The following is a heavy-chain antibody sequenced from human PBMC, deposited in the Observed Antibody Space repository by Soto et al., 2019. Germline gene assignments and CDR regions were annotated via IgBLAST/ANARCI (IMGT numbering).Heavy chain of an antibody. D-gene: IGHD3-22*01. V-gene: IGHV2-5*02. J-gene: IGHJ4*02. CDR3: AHVAERGFGPYEF. Sequence: QITLKESGPTLVKPTQTLTLTCTVSGVSLSTVGVGVAWFRQPPGQALEWLTLIYWDDDTRYRPSLKSRLTSTKDTSKNQVVLTMTDMDPVDTATYFCAHVAERGFGPYEFWGQGALVTVSS. CDR2: IYWDDDT. CDR1: GVSLSTVGVG.